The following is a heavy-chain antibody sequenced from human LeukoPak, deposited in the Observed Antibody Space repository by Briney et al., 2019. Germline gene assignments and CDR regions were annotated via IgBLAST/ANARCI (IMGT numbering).Heavy chain of an antibody. CDR1: GGSISSYY. CDR3: ARHAIAAGSNAFDI. Sequence: SETLSLTCTVSGGSISSYYWSWIRQPPGKGLEWIGYIYYSGSTNYNPSHKSRVTISVDTSKTEFCLRLSSVTAADTAVYYCARHAIAAGSNAFDIWGQGTMVTVSS. J-gene: IGHJ3*02. V-gene: IGHV4-59*08. CDR2: IYYSGST. D-gene: IGHD6-13*01.